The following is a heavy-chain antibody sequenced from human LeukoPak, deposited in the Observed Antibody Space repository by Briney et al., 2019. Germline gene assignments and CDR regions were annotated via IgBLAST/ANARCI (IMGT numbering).Heavy chain of an antibody. CDR2: IYSDNA. V-gene: IGHV3-53*01. CDR1: GFTVSSDS. Sequence: GGSLRLSCTVSGFTVSSDSMSWVRQAPGKGREWVALIYSDNAHYSDSVKGRFTISRDNSKKTLYLQMNSLRAEDTAVYYCARRAGAYSHPYDYWGQGTLVTVSS. J-gene: IGHJ4*02. CDR3: ARRAGAYSHPYDY. D-gene: IGHD4/OR15-4a*01.